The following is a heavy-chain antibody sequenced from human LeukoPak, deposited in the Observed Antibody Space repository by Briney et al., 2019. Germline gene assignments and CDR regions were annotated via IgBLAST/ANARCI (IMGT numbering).Heavy chain of an antibody. CDR3: ARGHVFGFDYYYYLDV. CDR2: ISADSATT. Sequence: GGSLRLSCAASGFNFGSYSMTWVRQAPGKGLEWVSVISADSATTFYADSVKGRFTISRDNTKNSLFLQMNRLSAEDTAVYYCARGHVFGFDYYYYLDVWGKGTTVAVSS. CDR1: GFNFGSYS. V-gene: IGHV3-23*01. D-gene: IGHD3-16*01. J-gene: IGHJ6*03.